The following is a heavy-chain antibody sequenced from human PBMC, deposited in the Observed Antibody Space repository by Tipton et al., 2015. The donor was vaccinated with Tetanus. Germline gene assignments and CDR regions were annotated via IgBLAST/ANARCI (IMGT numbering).Heavy chain of an antibody. D-gene: IGHD2-15*01. V-gene: IGHV1-46*01. CDR2: INPSGGST. Sequence: QSGPEVKKPGASVEVSCKASGYTFTSYYMHWVQQAPGQGLEWMGIINPSGGSTSYAPKFQGRVTITADTSTGTAYMDLSSLRSDDTAVYYCVRPDRYCSGGSCYLALDYWGQGTLITVSS. J-gene: IGHJ4*02. CDR1: GYTFTSYY. CDR3: VRPDRYCSGGSCYLALDY.